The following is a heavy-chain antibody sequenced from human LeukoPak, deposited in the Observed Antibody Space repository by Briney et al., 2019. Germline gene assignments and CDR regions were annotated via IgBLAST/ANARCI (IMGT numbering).Heavy chain of an antibody. CDR2: IYSGGST. CDR1: GFTVSSNY. J-gene: IGHJ4*02. Sequence: GGSLRLSCAASGFTVSSNYMSWVRQAPGKGLEWVSVIYSGGSTYYADSVKGRFTISRDNSKNTLYLQMNSLRAEDTAVYYCTRDVGGYYFDYWGQGTLVTVSS. V-gene: IGHV3-53*01. CDR3: TRDVGGYYFDY. D-gene: IGHD1-14*01.